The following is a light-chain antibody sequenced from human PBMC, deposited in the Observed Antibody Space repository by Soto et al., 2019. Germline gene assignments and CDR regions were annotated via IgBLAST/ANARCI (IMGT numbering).Light chain of an antibody. V-gene: IGKV1-39*01. CDR1: QSINIY. CDR2: VAS. J-gene: IGKJ4*01. Sequence: DVQMTQSPSSLSASVGDSVTITCRASQSINIYLSWYQQKPGKAPKLLINVASTLQGGVPSRFSGSGSGTEFTLAISSLQPEDSATYYCQQSFSTPQTFGGRTKVDNK. CDR3: QQSFSTPQT.